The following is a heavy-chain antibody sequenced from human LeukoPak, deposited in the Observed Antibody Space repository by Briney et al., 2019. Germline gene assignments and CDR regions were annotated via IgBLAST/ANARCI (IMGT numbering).Heavy chain of an antibody. CDR2: ISGSGGTT. Sequence: GGSLRLSCAASGFTFSSYAMSWVRQAPGKGLEWVSGISGSGGTTYYADSVKGRFTISRDNSKNTLYLQMNSLRAEDTAVYYCARDCRTGGDCSWGQGTLVTVSS. D-gene: IGHD2-21*02. CDR1: GFTFSSYA. V-gene: IGHV3-23*01. CDR3: ARDCRTGGDCS. J-gene: IGHJ5*02.